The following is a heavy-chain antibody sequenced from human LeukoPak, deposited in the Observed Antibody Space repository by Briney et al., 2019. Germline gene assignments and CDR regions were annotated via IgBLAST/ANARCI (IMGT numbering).Heavy chain of an antibody. V-gene: IGHV4-4*02. J-gene: IGHJ3*02. CDR1: GGSISSSNW. CDR3: ARVIVGATYDAFDI. CDR2: IYHSGST. D-gene: IGHD1-26*01. Sequence: SGTLSLTCAVSGGSISSSNWWSWVRQPPGKGLEWIGEIYHSGSTNYNPSLKSRVTISVVKSKNQFSLKLSSVTAADTAVYYCARVIVGATYDAFDIWGQGTMVTVSS.